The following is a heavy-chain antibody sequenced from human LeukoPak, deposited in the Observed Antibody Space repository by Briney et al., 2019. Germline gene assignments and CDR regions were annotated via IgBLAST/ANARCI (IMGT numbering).Heavy chain of an antibody. V-gene: IGHV1-46*01. CDR1: GYTFTSYY. D-gene: IGHD2-2*01. CDR3: ARGYCSSTSCSWGWFDP. Sequence: GASVTVSCKASGYTFTSYYMHWVRQAPGQGLEWMGIINPSGGSTSYAQKFQGRVTMTRDTSTSTVYMELSSLRSEDTAVYYCARGYCSSTSCSWGWFDPWGQGTLVTVSS. CDR2: INPSGGST. J-gene: IGHJ5*02.